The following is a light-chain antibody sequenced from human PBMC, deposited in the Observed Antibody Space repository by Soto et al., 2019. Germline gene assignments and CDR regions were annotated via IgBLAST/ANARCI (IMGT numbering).Light chain of an antibody. V-gene: IGLV2-14*01. J-gene: IGLJ1*01. Sequence: QSALTQPASVSGSPGQSITISCTGTSSDVGAYNYVSWYQQHPGKAPKLMIYDVSHRPSGVSHRFSGSKSGNTASLTISGLQAEDEADYYCASWDDTLNAYVFGAGTKVTVL. CDR3: ASWDDTLNAYV. CDR1: SSDVGAYNY. CDR2: DVS.